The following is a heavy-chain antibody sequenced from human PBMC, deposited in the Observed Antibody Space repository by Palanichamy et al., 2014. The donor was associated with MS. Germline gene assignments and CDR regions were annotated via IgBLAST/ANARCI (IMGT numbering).Heavy chain of an antibody. Sequence: EVQLLESGGGLVQPGGSLRLSCAASGFTLTTYTMRWVRQAPGKGLEWVSTISAGGNSAYYTDSVKGRFTISRDNSKNTLFLQMSSLRADDTAVYYCARGSGYYFDYWGQGTLVTVSS. V-gene: IGHV3-23*01. D-gene: IGHD3-22*01. CDR1: GFTLTTYT. CDR3: ARGSGYYFDY. CDR2: ISAGGNSA. J-gene: IGHJ4*02.